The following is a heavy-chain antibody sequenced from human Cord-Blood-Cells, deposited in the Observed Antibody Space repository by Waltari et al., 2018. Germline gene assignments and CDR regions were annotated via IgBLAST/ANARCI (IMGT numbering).Heavy chain of an antibody. J-gene: IGHJ5*02. CDR1: GGSFSGYY. V-gene: IGHV4-34*01. CDR3: ARRPPPYSGSYYWFDP. Sequence: QVQLQQWGAGLLKPSETLSLTCAVYGGSFSGYYWSWIRQPPGKGLEWIGEINHSGSTNHNPPLESRVSISVDTSKNQFSLKLSSVTAADTAVYYCARRPPPYSGSYYWFDPWGQGTLVTVSS. D-gene: IGHD1-26*01. CDR2: INHSGST.